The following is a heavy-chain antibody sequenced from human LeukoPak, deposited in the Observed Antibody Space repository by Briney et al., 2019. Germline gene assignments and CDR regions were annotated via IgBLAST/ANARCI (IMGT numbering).Heavy chain of an antibody. J-gene: IGHJ6*03. CDR1: GFTFSSYA. CDR3: ASLKTGYYYGSGSYYGYMDV. Sequence: GGSLRLSCAASGFTFSSYAMSWVRQAPGKGLEWVSAISGSGGSTYYADSVKGRFTISRDNSKNTLYLQMNSPRAEDTAVYYCASLKTGYYYGSGSYYGYMDVWGKGTTVTISS. CDR2: ISGSGGST. V-gene: IGHV3-23*01. D-gene: IGHD3-10*01.